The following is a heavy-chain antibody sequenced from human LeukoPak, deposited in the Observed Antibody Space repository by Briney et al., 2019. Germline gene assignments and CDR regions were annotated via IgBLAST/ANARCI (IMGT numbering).Heavy chain of an antibody. D-gene: IGHD3/OR15-3a*01. CDR1: GFTFSSYW. V-gene: IGHV3-74*01. CDR2: INEDGSII. J-gene: IGHJ4*02. CDR3: DY. Sequence: GGSLRLSCAASGFTFSSYWMHWVRQVPGKGLVWVSRINEDGSIISYADSVKGRFTISRDNAKNTLYLQMRDLILMWTPGADFDYWGQGTLVTVSS.